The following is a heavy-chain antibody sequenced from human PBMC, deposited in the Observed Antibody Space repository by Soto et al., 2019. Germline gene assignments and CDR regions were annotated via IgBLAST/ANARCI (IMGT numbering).Heavy chain of an antibody. Sequence: AGGSLRLSCAASGFSLSKFAMTWVRRAPGKGLEWVAVIYYDGSNKYYADSVKGRFTISRDNSKNTLYLQMNSLRAEDTAVYYCLAGSLDAIPPRPDDAFDVWGQGTMVTVSS. D-gene: IGHD2-8*01. CDR2: IYYDGSNK. V-gene: IGHV3-30*03. J-gene: IGHJ3*01. CDR3: LAGSLDAIPPRPDDAFDV. CDR1: GFSLSKFA.